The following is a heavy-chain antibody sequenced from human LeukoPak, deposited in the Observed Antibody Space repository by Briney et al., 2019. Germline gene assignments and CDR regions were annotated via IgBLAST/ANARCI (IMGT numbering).Heavy chain of an antibody. CDR2: INPSGGST. CDR1: GYTFTSYD. J-gene: IGHJ5*02. CDR3: AREEQQLFDP. D-gene: IGHD6-13*01. V-gene: IGHV1-46*01. Sequence: ASVEVSCKASGYTFTSYDMHWVRQAPGQGLEWMGIINPSGGSTSYAKKFQGRVTMTRDMSTSTVYMELSSLRSEDTAVYYCAREEQQLFDPWGQGTLVTVSS.